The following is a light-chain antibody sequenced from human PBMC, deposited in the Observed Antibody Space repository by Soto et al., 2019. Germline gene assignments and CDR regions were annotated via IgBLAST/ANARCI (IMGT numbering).Light chain of an antibody. V-gene: IGLV2-14*01. CDR3: SSYTSSITPFV. Sequence: QSVLTQPASVSGSPGQSITIACTGTSSDVGGYNYVSWYQQHPGKAPRLMIYEVSNRPSGVSNRFSGSKSGNTASLTIAGLQAEDEADYYCSSYTSSITPFVFGTGTTVTVL. CDR1: SSDVGGYNY. CDR2: EVS. J-gene: IGLJ1*01.